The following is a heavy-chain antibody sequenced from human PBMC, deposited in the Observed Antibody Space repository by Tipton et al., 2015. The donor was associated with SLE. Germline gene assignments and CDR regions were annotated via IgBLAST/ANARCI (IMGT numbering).Heavy chain of an antibody. J-gene: IGHJ4*02. Sequence: LRLSCAVYGGSFNGHYWSWIRQSPGKGLEWIGEINHSGNTNYNPSLKSRVTISVDTSKNQFSLKLSSVTAADTAVYYCARYIVVVRYFDYWGQGTLVTVSS. D-gene: IGHD2-21*01. V-gene: IGHV4-34*01. CDR3: ARYIVVVRYFDY. CDR1: GGSFNGHY. CDR2: INHSGNT.